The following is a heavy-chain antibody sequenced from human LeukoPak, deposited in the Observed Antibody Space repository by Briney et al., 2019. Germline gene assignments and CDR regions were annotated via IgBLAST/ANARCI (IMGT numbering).Heavy chain of an antibody. D-gene: IGHD2-2*01. J-gene: IGHJ4*02. CDR1: GGSISSYY. CDR2: IYYSGST. V-gene: IGHV4-59*12. Sequence: SETLSLTCTVSGGSISSYYWSWIRQPPGKGLGWSGYIYYSGSTNYNPSLKSRVTISVDTSKNQFSLKLSSVTAADTAVYYCARLTPSDIVVVPAAEVFDYWGQGTLVTVSS. CDR3: ARLTPSDIVVVPAAEVFDY.